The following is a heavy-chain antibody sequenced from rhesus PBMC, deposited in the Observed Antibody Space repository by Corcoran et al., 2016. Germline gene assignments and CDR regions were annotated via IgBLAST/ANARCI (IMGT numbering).Heavy chain of an antibody. Sequence: QVQLVQSGAEVKKPGASVKVSCKASGFTFGSYAINWVRQAPGQGLEWMGVIIPLVGITNYAEKFQGRGTITADTSTSTAYMGLGSLRSEDTAVYYCARDLLGAYYSGGYYYWGGFDYWGQGVLVTVSS. J-gene: IGHJ4*01. CDR2: IIPLVGIT. CDR3: ARDLLGAYYSGGYYYWGGFDY. D-gene: IGHD3-16*01. CDR1: GFTFGSYA. V-gene: IGHV1-198*02.